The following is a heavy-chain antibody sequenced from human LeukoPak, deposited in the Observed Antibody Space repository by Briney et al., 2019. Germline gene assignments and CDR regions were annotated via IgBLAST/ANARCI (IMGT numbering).Heavy chain of an antibody. D-gene: IGHD5-12*01. CDR2: INPNSGGT. J-gene: IGHJ4*02. CDR3: AGARRRYSGYEW. V-gene: IGHV1-2*02. CDR1: GYTFTDYY. Sequence: ASVKVSCKASGYTFTDYYMHWVRQAPGQGLEWMGWINPNSGGTNYAQKFQGRVTMTRDTSISTAYMELSRLRSDDTAVYYCAGARRRYSGYEWWGQGTLVTVSS.